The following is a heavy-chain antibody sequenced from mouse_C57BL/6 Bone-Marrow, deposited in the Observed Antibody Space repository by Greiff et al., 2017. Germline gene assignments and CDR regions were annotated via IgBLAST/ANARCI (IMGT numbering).Heavy chain of an antibody. D-gene: IGHD2-10*02. J-gene: IGHJ2*01. V-gene: IGHV1-55*01. CDR1: GYTFTSYW. CDR3: ARWRFTSVVCDY. Sequence: QVQLQQPGAELVKPGASVKMSCKASGYTFTSYWITWVKPRPGQGLEWIGDIYHGSGSPKDNEKFKGKATLTVDTSYSTAYMQISSLTSEDSAVYYCARWRFTSVVCDYWGQGTTLTVSS. CDR2: IYHGSGSP.